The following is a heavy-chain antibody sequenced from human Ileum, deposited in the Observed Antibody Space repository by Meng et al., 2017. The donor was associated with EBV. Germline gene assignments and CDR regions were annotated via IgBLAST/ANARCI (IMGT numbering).Heavy chain of an antibody. J-gene: IGHJ4*02. CDR2: IQHSGST. Sequence: QLQLREPGSGLVKPSQTLSPPCAVSGGSISSGGHSWSWIRQPPGKGLEWIGDIQHSGSTYYNPSLKSRVTISVDRSRNQFSLKLSSVTAADTAVYYCARAHPVVYFFDYWGQGTLVTVSS. D-gene: IGHD4-23*01. CDR3: ARAHPVVYFFDY. CDR1: GGSISSGGHS. V-gene: IGHV4-30-2*01.